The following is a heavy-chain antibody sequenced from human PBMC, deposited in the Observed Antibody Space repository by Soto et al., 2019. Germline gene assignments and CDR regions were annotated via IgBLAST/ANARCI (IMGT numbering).Heavy chain of an antibody. CDR3: ARMASSGSLNWFDP. V-gene: IGHV1-2*02. D-gene: IGHD3-10*01. CDR1: GYTFTSYY. CDR2: MNPNSGST. Sequence: ASVKVSCKASGYTFTSYYMHWVRQAPGQGLEWMGWMNPNSGSTDYAHKFQGRVTMTRNISINTAYMELSRLGSDDTAIYYCARMASSGSLNWFDPWGQGTLVTVSS. J-gene: IGHJ5*02.